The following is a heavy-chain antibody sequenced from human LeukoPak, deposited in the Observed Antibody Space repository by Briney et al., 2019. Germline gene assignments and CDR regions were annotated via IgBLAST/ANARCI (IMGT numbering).Heavy chain of an antibody. D-gene: IGHD6-19*01. Sequence: ASVKVSCKASGYTFTSYYMHWLRQAPGQGLEWMGIINPSGGSTSYAQKFHGRVTMTRDTSTSTVYMELSSLRSEDTAVYYCARDRGSGWYYYYYGMDVWGQGTTVTVSS. V-gene: IGHV1-46*01. J-gene: IGHJ6*02. CDR2: INPSGGST. CDR1: GYTFTSYY. CDR3: ARDRGSGWYYYYYGMDV.